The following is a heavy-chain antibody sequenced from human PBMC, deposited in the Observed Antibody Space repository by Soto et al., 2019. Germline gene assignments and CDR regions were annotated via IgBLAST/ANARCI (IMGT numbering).Heavy chain of an antibody. D-gene: IGHD1-1*01. Sequence: QVHLVQSGAEVKKPGASVRISCKPSGYTIRDYAIHWVRQAAGQGLEWLAWIDPGSGKATYSQKIQGRFIVTRDNSASTFYMELRSRRSDDTAVYYCSRGENWNPIAIWGQGTLVTVSS. J-gene: IGHJ4*02. V-gene: IGHV1-3*01. CDR2: IDPGSGKA. CDR1: GYTIRDYA. CDR3: SRGENWNPIAI.